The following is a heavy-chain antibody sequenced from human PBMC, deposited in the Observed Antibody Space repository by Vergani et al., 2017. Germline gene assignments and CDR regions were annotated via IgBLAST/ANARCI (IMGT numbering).Heavy chain of an antibody. CDR3: ARYRSGSYYAGPLDY. CDR1: GYSFTSYC. D-gene: IGHD1-26*01. CDR2: IYPGDSDT. J-gene: IGHJ4*02. V-gene: IGHV5-51*03. Sequence: EVQLVQSGAEVKKPGESLKISCKGSGYSFTSYCIGWVRQMPGKGLEWMGIIYPGDSDTRYSPSFQGQVTISADESISTAYLQWSSLKASDTAMYYCARYRSGSYYAGPLDYWGQGTLVTVSS.